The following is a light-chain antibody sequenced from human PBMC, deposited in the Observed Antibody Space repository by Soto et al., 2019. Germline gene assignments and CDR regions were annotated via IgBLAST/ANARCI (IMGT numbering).Light chain of an antibody. J-gene: IGLJ2*01. CDR3: AALDDSLNAVV. CDR2: SND. V-gene: IGLV1-44*01. Sequence: QSVLTQPPSASGTPVQSGTISCSGSTSNIGSNTVNWYQQLPGTAPKLLVYSNDQRPSGVPDRFSASKSGTSASLAISGLRSEDAADFYCAALDDSLNAVVFGGGTKVTVL. CDR1: TSNIGSNT.